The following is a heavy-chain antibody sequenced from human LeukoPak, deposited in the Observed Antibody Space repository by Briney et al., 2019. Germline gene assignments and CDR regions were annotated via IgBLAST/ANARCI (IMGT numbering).Heavy chain of an antibody. Sequence: GGSLRLSCTASGFAFSNYAMSWVRQAPGVGLEWVSAIDGGGGRTWHADSVRGRFTISRDNSKNTLYLQMNSLRAEDTAIYYCARSLPYGTTWYGRSDFWGQGTLVTVSS. V-gene: IGHV3-23*01. CDR1: GFAFSNYA. J-gene: IGHJ4*02. D-gene: IGHD6-13*01. CDR3: ARSLPYGTTWYGRSDF. CDR2: IDGGGGRT.